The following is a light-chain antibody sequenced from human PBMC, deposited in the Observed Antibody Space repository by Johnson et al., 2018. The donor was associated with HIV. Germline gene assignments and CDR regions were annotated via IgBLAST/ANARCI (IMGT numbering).Light chain of an antibody. CDR1: SSNIGNNY. CDR2: DNN. CDR3: GTWDSGLSFYV. J-gene: IGLJ1*01. V-gene: IGLV1-51*01. Sequence: QPVLTQPPSVSAAPGQKVTISCSGSSSNIGNNYVSWYQQLPGTAPKLLIYDNNKRPSGIPDRFSGSKSGTSATLGITGLQTGDEADYYCGTWDSGLSFYVFGTGTKVTVL.